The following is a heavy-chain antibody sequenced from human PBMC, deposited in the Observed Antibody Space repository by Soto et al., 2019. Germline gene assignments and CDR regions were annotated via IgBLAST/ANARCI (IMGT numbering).Heavy chain of an antibody. Sequence: EVRLLEYGGGLVQPGGSLRLSCAASGFTFSNYVMSWVRQAPGKGLEWVSSISNSGSNRYYAESVKGRVTISRDNSNNTLYLQMNSLRAEDTALYYCARRGRTLPHYSYYMDVWGKGTTVTVSS. CDR2: ISNSGSNR. CDR3: ARRGRTLPHYSYYMDV. V-gene: IGHV3-23*01. CDR1: GFTFSNYV. J-gene: IGHJ6*03.